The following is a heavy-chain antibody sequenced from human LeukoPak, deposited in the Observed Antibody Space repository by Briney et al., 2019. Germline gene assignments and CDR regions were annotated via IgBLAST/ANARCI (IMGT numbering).Heavy chain of an antibody. J-gene: IGHJ4*02. CDR3: ARDWELRWSQGGLDY. D-gene: IGHD3-10*01. V-gene: IGHV1-2*02. Sequence: GASVKVSCKASGYTFSGHYMHWIRQAPGQGLEWMGWINAESGETKYAQKFQGRVTMTRDTSISTAYMELRGLRFDDTAVYYCARDWELRWSQGGLDYWGQGTLVTVSS. CDR2: INAESGET. CDR1: GYTFSGHY.